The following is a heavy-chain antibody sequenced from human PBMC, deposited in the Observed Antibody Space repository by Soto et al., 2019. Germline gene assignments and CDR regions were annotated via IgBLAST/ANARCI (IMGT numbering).Heavy chain of an antibody. CDR2: IYYSGNT. D-gene: IGHD6-13*01. CDR3: ARAQDDYSNNGGRYEY. CDR1: GGSVSSGSHY. Sequence: SETLALTCTVSGGSVSSGSHYCSWIRQHPGRGLEWIGYIYYSGNTYYNPSLKGRLAISVDTSKNQFSLKLTSVTAADTPVYFCARAQDDYSNNGGRYEYWRQGTLVTVSS. V-gene: IGHV4-31*03. J-gene: IGHJ4*02.